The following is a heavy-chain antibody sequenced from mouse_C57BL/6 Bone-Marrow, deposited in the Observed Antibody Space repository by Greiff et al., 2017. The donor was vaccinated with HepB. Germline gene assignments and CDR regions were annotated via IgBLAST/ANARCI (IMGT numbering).Heavy chain of an antibody. D-gene: IGHD2-3*01. CDR1: GFNIKDYY. J-gene: IGHJ2*01. Sequence: VQLQQSGAELVKPGASVKLSCTASGFNIKDYYMHWVKQRTEQGLEWIGRIDPEDGETKYAPKFQGKATITADTSSNTAYLQLSSLTSEDTAVYYCASYDGYFYYFDYWGQGTTLTVSS. V-gene: IGHV14-2*01. CDR3: ASYDGYFYYFDY. CDR2: IDPEDGET.